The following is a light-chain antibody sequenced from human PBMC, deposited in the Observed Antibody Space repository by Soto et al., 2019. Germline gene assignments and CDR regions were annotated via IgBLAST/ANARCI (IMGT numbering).Light chain of an antibody. J-gene: IGKJ1*01. V-gene: IGKV3-20*01. Sequence: EIVLTQYPGTLYLSPGERATLSCRASQSVSSNYLAWYQRKPGQAPRLLIYGASNRATGIPNRFSGSGSGTDFTLTITRLEPEDFVVYYCQQYGSSPPTFGQGTKVEI. CDR3: QQYGSSPPT. CDR1: QSVSSNY. CDR2: GAS.